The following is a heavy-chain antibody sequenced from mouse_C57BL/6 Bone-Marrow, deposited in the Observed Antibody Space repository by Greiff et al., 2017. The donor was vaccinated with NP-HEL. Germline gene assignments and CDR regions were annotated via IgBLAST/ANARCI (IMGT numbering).Heavy chain of an antibody. V-gene: IGHV5-15*01. CDR3: ARGGGGGPDY. Sequence: EVQLVESGGGLVQPGGSLKLSCAASGFTFSDYGMAWVRQAPRKGPEWVAFISNLAYSIYYADTVTGRFTIASENAKNTLYLEMSSLRSEDTAMYYCARGGGGGPDYWGQGTSVTVSS. J-gene: IGHJ4*01. CDR2: ISNLAYSI. CDR1: GFTFSDYG. D-gene: IGHD1-1*02.